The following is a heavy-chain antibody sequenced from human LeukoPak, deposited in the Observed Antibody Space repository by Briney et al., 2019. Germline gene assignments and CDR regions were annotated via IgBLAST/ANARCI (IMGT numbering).Heavy chain of an antibody. D-gene: IGHD3-22*01. V-gene: IGHV3-11*01. CDR3: AIEIPGEIDSSDAFDI. J-gene: IGHJ3*02. CDR2: ISTSGSTI. CDR1: GFSFITYY. Sequence: PGGSLRLSCADSGFSFITYYMSWIRQAPEKRLEWVSYISTSGSTIPYTDSVKGRVTISRANAMSSLYLHMNSLRAEDTAVYYCAIEIPGEIDSSDAFDIWGQGTMVTVSS.